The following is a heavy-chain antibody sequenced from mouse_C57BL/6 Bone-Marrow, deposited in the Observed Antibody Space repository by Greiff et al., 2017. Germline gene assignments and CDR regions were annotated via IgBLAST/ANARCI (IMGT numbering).Heavy chain of an antibody. CDR1: GFTFSDYG. CDR3: ARGTRDY. V-gene: IGHV5-17*01. D-gene: IGHD2-13*01. CDR2: ISSGSSTI. J-gene: IGHJ2*01. Sequence: DVMLVESGGGLVKPGGSLKLSCAASGFTFSDYGMHWVRQAPEKGLEWVAYISSGSSTIYYADTVKGRFTIARDNAKNTLFLQMTSLRSEDTAMYYCARGTRDYWGQGTTLTVSS.